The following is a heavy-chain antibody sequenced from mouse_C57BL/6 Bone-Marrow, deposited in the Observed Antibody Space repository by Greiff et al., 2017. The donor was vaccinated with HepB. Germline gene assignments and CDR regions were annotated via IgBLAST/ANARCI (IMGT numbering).Heavy chain of an antibody. Sequence: VQLKQSGPELVKPGASVKISCKASGYSFTGYYMNWVKQSPEKSLEWIGEINPSTGGTTYNQKFKAKATLTVDKSSSTAYMQLKSLTSEDSAVYYCAREDYYGRGMDYWGQGTSVTVSS. CDR2: INPSTGGT. CDR3: AREDYYGRGMDY. D-gene: IGHD1-1*01. V-gene: IGHV1-42*01. CDR1: GYSFTGYY. J-gene: IGHJ4*01.